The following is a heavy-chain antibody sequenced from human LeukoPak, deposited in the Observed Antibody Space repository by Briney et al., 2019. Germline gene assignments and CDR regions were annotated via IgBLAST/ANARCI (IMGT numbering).Heavy chain of an antibody. CDR3: ATAGNWNDSDYYYYYGMDV. Sequence: SETLSLTCAVYGGSFRGYYWSWIRQPPGKGLEWNGEINHSGSTNYNPSLKSRVTISVDTSKNQFSLKLSSVTAADTAVYYCATAGNWNDSDYYYYYGMDVWGQGTTVTVSS. J-gene: IGHJ6*02. CDR1: GGSFRGYY. V-gene: IGHV4-34*01. D-gene: IGHD1-1*01. CDR2: INHSGST.